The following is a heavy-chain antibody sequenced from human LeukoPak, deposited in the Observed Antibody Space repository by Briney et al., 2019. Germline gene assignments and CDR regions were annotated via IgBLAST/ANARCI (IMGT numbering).Heavy chain of an antibody. J-gene: IGHJ4*02. CDR3: TRDRSGYDRDY. CDR2: ISSSGRTI. V-gene: IGHV3-48*03. CDR1: GFTFSSFE. D-gene: IGHD3-22*01. Sequence: PGGSLRLSCAASGFTFSSFEMNWVRQAPGKGLEWVSYISSSGRTIYYADSVKGRFTISRDNAKNSLYLQMNTLRAEDTAVYYCTRDRSGYDRDYWGQGTLVTVSS.